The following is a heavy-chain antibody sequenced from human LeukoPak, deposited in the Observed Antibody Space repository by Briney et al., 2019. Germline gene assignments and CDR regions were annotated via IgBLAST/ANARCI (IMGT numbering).Heavy chain of an antibody. V-gene: IGHV1-69*06. CDR3: ARGGNYGDYSTWFDP. D-gene: IGHD4-17*01. Sequence: GASVKVSCKASGGTFSSYAISWVRQAPGQGLEWMGGIIPIFGTANYAQKFQGRVPITAAKSTSTAYMELSSLRSEDTAVYYCARGGNYGDYSTWFDPWGQGTLVTVSS. CDR2: IIPIFGTA. J-gene: IGHJ5*02. CDR1: GGTFSSYA.